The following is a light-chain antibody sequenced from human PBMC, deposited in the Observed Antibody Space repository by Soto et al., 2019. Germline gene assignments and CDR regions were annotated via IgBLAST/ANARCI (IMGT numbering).Light chain of an antibody. CDR1: QSVSSD. CDR2: GAA. Sequence: EVVMEQSPANLCVSPGERATLSCRASQSVSSDLVWYQQKPGQAPRLLIFGAAPRATGIPARFSGSGSGTEFTLTISRLQSEDFAVYYCQQYNNWPRTVGQGTKVDIK. CDR3: QQYNNWPRT. J-gene: IGKJ1*01. V-gene: IGKV3-15*01.